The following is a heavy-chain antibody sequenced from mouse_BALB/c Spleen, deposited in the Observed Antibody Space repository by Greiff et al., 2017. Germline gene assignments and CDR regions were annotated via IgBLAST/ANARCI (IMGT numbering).Heavy chain of an antibody. CDR3: ARSLLD. CDR1: GYTFTSYW. CDR2: IYPGDGDT. V-gene: IGHV1-87*01. J-gene: IGHJ2*01. Sequence: QVQLQQSGAELARPGASVKLSCKASGYTFTSYWMQWVKQRPGQGLEWIGAIYPGDGDTRYTQKFKGKATLTADKSSSTAYMQLSSLASEDSAVYYCARSLLDWGQGTTLTVSS.